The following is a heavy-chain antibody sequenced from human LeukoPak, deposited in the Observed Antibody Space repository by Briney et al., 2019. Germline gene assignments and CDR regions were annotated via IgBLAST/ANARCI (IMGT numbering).Heavy chain of an antibody. CDR3: ARTAYYYDSSGYTEF. CDR1: GFTFSSYS. CDR2: ISSSSSTI. Sequence: GGSLRLSCAASGFTFSSYSMNWVRQAPGKGLEWVSYISSSSSTIYYADSVKGRFTISRDNAKNSLYLQMNSLRAEDTAVYYCARTAYYYDSSGYTEFWGQGTLVTVSS. J-gene: IGHJ4*02. D-gene: IGHD3-22*01. V-gene: IGHV3-48*04.